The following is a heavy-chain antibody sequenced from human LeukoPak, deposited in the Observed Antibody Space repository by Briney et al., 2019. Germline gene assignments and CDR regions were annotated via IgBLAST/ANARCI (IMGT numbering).Heavy chain of an antibody. J-gene: IGHJ3*02. V-gene: IGHV3-7*03. Sequence: GGSLRLSCAASEFTFSTYWMAWVRQAPGKGLEWVANIKGDGSEKRYVGSVKGRFTISRDNAKNSLYPQMNSLRADDTAVYYCAREFNIAVAGIYTGFDIWGQGTMVTVSS. CDR3: AREFNIAVAGIYTGFDI. CDR1: EFTFSTYW. D-gene: IGHD6-19*01. CDR2: IKGDGSEK.